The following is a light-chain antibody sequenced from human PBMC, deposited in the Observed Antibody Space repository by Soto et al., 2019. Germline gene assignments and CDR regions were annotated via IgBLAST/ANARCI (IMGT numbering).Light chain of an antibody. Sequence: EMMMRQSPATLSLSPGERATLSCRASQSVSSNLAWYQQKPGQAPRPVIYGASTRATGIPARFSGSGSGTEFTLTISSLQSEDLAVHYCQQYSNWPRTFGQATKVDIK. CDR3: QQYSNWPRT. J-gene: IGKJ1*01. CDR1: QSVSSN. V-gene: IGKV3-15*01. CDR2: GAS.